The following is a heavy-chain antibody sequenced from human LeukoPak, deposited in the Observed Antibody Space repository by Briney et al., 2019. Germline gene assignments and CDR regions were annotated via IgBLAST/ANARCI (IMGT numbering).Heavy chain of an antibody. CDR1: GGSFGGYY. CDR3: ARQRITMMEFDY. CDR2: INHSGST. V-gene: IGHV4-34*01. J-gene: IGHJ4*02. Sequence: SETLSLTCAVYGGSFGGYYWSWIRQPPGKGLEWIGEINHSGSTNYNPSLKSRVTISVDTSKNQFSLKLSSVTAADTAVYYCARQRITMMEFDYWGQGTLVTVSS. D-gene: IGHD3-22*01.